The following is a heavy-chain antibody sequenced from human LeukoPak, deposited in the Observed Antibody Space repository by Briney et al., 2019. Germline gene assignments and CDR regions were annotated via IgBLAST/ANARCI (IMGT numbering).Heavy chain of an antibody. CDR2: IYYSGST. D-gene: IGHD5-18*01. V-gene: IGHV4-59*01. CDR1: GGSFSGYY. CDR3: ARLADTANDY. Sequence: SETLSLTCAVYGGSFSGYYWSWIRQPPGKGLEWIGYIYYSGSTNYNPSLKSRVTISVDTSKNQFSLKLSSVTAADTAVYYCARLADTANDYWGQGTLVTVSS. J-gene: IGHJ4*02.